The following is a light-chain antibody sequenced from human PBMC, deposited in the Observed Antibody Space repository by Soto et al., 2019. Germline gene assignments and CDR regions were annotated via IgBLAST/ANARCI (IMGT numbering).Light chain of an antibody. CDR1: QSVSSY. CDR2: DAS. Sequence: EIVLTQSPATLSLSPGERATLSCRASQSVSSYLAWYQQKPGQAPRLLIYDASNRATGIPARFSGSGSGTDFTLTISSLEPDDFAVYYCQQRSNWPRTF. V-gene: IGKV3-11*01. CDR3: QQRSNWPRT. J-gene: IGKJ1*01.